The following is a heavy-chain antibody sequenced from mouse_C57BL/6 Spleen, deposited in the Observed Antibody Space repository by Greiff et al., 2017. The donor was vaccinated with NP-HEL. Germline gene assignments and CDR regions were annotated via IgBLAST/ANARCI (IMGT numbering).Heavy chain of an antibody. CDR3: ARRTTVVGGYYAMDY. CDR1: GYAFSSYW. J-gene: IGHJ4*01. Sequence: QVQLKESGAELVKPGASVKISCKASGYAFSSYWMNWVKQRPGKGLEWIGQIYPGDGDTNYNGKFKGQATLNADKSSSTAYMQRSSLTSEDSAVYFCARRTTVVGGYYAMDYWGQGTSVTVSS. V-gene: IGHV1-80*01. CDR2: IYPGDGDT. D-gene: IGHD1-1*01.